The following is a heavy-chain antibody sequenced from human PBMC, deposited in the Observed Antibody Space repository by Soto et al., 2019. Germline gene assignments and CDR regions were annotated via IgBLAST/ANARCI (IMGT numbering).Heavy chain of an antibody. V-gene: IGHV4-61*01. CDR3: ASGLWFGELSPYYYYYYGMDV. CDR2: IYYSGST. D-gene: IGHD3-10*01. J-gene: IGHJ6*02. Sequence: SETLSLTCTVSGGFVSSGSYYWSWIRQPPGKGLEWIGYIYYSGSTNYNPSLKSRVTISVDTSKNQFSLKLSSVTAADTAVYYCASGLWFGELSPYYYYYYGMDVWGQGTMVTVSS. CDR1: GGFVSSGSYY.